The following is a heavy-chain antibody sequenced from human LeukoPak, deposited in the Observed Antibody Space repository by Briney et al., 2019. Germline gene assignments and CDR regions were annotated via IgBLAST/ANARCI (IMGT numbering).Heavy chain of an antibody. Sequence: GGSLRLSCTASGFTFSGYSMNWIRQAPGKGLEWVSSFGTRSTSIYHAGSVKSRFAISRDNAKNSLYLQMNSLRAEDTALYYCAREVSEGFDFWGQGTLVTVSS. CDR2: FGTRSTSI. CDR3: AREVSEGFDF. D-gene: IGHD3-22*01. V-gene: IGHV3-21*01. J-gene: IGHJ4*02. CDR1: GFTFSGYS.